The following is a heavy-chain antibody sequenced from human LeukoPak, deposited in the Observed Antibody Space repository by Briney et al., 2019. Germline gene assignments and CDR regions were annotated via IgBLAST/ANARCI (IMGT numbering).Heavy chain of an antibody. V-gene: IGHV1-18*01. CDR3: TRDRIDIVVVPAAYYYYGMDV. CDR2: ASAYNGNT. CDR1: GYTFTSYG. D-gene: IGHD2-2*01. Sequence: ASVKVSCMASGYTFTSYGLSWVRPAAGQGVEWMGWASAYNGNTNDAQKLQGRVTTSTDTSTSTAYMELRSLISNYTAVYSCTRDRIDIVVVPAAYYYYGMDVWGQGTTVTVSS. J-gene: IGHJ6*02.